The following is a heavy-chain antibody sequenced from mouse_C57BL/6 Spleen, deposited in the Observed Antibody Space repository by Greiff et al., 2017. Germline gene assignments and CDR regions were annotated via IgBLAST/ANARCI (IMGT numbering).Heavy chain of an antibody. CDR1: GYTFTDYY. CDR2: INPNNGGT. CDR3: ARGGYDYDHYAMDY. D-gene: IGHD2-4*01. J-gene: IGHJ4*01. Sequence: VQLQQSGPELVKPGASVKISCKASGYTFTDYYMNWVKQSHGKSLEWIGDINPNNGGTSYNQKFKGKATLTVDKSSSTAYMELRSLTSEDSAVYYCARGGYDYDHYAMDYWGQGTSVTVSS. V-gene: IGHV1-26*01.